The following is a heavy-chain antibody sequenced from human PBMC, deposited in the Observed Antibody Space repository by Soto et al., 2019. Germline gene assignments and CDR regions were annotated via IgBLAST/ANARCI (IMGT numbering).Heavy chain of an antibody. CDR2: IDWDDDK. Sequence: SGPTLVNPTQTLTLTCTFSGFSLSTSGMCVSWIRQPPGKALEWLALIDWDDDKYYSTSLKTRLTISKDTSKNQVVLTMTNMDPVDTATYYCARIQDYGSGSSEFFDYWGQGTLVTVSS. J-gene: IGHJ4*02. CDR1: GFSLSTSGMC. V-gene: IGHV2-70*01. CDR3: ARIQDYGSGSSEFFDY. D-gene: IGHD3-10*01.